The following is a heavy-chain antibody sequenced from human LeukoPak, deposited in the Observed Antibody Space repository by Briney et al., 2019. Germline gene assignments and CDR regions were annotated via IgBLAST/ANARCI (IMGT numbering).Heavy chain of an antibody. Sequence: ASVKVSCKASGYTFTSYGISWVRQAPGQGLEWMGWISAYNGNTNYAQKLQGRVTMTTDTSTSTAYMELRSLRSDDTAVYYCARDHSRPTIAAAGTTYYYYMDVWGKGTTVTISS. V-gene: IGHV1-18*01. J-gene: IGHJ6*03. CDR2: ISAYNGNT. CDR1: GYTFTSYG. CDR3: ARDHSRPTIAAAGTTYYYYMDV. D-gene: IGHD6-13*01.